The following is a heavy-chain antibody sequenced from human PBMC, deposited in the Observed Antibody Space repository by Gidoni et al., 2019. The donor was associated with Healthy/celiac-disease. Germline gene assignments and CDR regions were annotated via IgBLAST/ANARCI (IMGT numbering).Heavy chain of an antibody. V-gene: IGHV4-39*07. CDR3: ARDQGSGWYYFDY. CDR2: IYYSGST. J-gene: IGHJ4*02. Sequence: QLQLQESGPGLVKPSETLSLTCTVSGGSISSSSYYWGWIRQPPGKGLEWIGSIYYSGSTYYNPSLKSRVTISVDTSKNQFSLKLSSVTAADTAVYYCARDQGSGWYYFDYWGQGTLVTVSS. D-gene: IGHD6-19*01. CDR1: GGSISSSSYY.